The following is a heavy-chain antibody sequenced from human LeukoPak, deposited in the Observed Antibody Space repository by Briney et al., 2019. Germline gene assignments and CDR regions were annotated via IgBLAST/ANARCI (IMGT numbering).Heavy chain of an antibody. Sequence: SETLSLTCTVSGGSISSSSYYWGWIRQPPGKGLEWIGSIYYSGSTYYNPSLKSRVTISVDTSKNQFSLKLSSVTAADTAVYYCARVLAVAGTYYYYMTSGAKGPRSPSP. CDR2: IYYSGST. V-gene: IGHV4-39*07. CDR3: ARVLAVAGTYYYYMTS. CDR1: GGSISSSSYY. D-gene: IGHD6-19*01. J-gene: IGHJ6*03.